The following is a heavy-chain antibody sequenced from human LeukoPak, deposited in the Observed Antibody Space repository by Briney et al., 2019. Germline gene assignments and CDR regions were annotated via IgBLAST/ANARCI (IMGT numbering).Heavy chain of an antibody. CDR1: GGTFSSYA. CDR3: ARDSRPTHRAAFDI. CDR2: IIPILGIA. J-gene: IGHJ3*02. D-gene: IGHD6-13*01. Sequence: ASVKVSCKASGGTFSSYAISWVRQAPGQGLEWMGRIIPILGIANYAQKFQGRATITADKSTSTAYMELSSLRSEDTAVYYCARDSRPTHRAAFDIWGQGTMVTVSS. V-gene: IGHV1-69*04.